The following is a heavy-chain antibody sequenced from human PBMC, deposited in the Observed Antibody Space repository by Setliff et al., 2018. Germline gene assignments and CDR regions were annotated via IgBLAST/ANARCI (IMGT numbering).Heavy chain of an antibody. V-gene: IGHV1-18*01. CDR3: ARSSAPSVVLAADFDY. CDR1: GFMFSTFG. CDR2: ISGYTGDT. Sequence: ASVKVSCKTSGFMFSTFGLSWVRLAPGQAPEWIGCISGYTGDTNYAPRFRDRVTLTIDSASTTAYMELRSLRSDDAAFYYCARSSAPSVVLAADFDYWGQGTLVTVS. J-gene: IGHJ4*02. D-gene: IGHD2-21*01.